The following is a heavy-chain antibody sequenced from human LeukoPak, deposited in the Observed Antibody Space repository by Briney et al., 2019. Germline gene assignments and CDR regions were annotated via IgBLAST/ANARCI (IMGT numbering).Heavy chain of an antibody. CDR3: ARAYSSVASCDY. Sequence: QPGGSQRLSCAASGFRFSSYEMNWVRQAPGKGLEWVSYISSSGTTIHYADSVKGRFTISRDNAKNSLYLQMNSLRAEDTAVYYCARAYSSVASCDYWGQGTLVTVSS. CDR1: GFRFSSYE. D-gene: IGHD6-19*01. V-gene: IGHV3-48*03. J-gene: IGHJ4*02. CDR2: ISSSGTTI.